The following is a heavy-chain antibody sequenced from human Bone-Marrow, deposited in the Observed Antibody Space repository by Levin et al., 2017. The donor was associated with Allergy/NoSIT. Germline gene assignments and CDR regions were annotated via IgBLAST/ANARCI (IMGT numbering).Heavy chain of an antibody. D-gene: IGHD2-2*01. CDR3: ARDSIVVVPAARFFDY. Sequence: GGSLRLSCAASGFTFSSYWMSWVRQAPGKGLEWVANIKQDGSEKYYVDSVKGRFTISRDNAKNSLYLQMNSLRAEDTAVYYCARDSIVVVPAARFFDYWGQGTLVTVSS. CDR1: GFTFSSYW. CDR2: IKQDGSEK. J-gene: IGHJ4*02. V-gene: IGHV3-7*03.